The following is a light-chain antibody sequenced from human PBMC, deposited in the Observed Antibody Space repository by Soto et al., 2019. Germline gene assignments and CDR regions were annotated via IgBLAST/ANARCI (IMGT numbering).Light chain of an antibody. CDR2: DAS. J-gene: IGKJ1*01. V-gene: IGKV1-5*01. CDR1: QGIGVR. Sequence: IQMTQSPSSLSASIGDRVTITCRASQGIGVRLAWFQQKPGRAPKFLIYDASSLQSGVPSRFSGSGSGTEFTLTISSLQPDDFATYYCQQYQSYWTFGQGTKWIS. CDR3: QQYQSYWT.